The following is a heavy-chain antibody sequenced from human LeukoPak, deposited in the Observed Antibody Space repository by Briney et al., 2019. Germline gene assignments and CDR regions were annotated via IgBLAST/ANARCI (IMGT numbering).Heavy chain of an antibody. Sequence: PGGSLRLSCAASGFTFSSYSMNWVRQAPGKGLGWVSSITTSSYIYYADSVKGRFTISRDNAKNSLYLQMNSLRAEDTAVYYCARRAGNSSAYDYWGQGTLVTVSS. CDR3: ARRAGNSSAYDY. CDR1: GFTFSSYS. J-gene: IGHJ4*02. CDR2: ITTSSYI. D-gene: IGHD3-22*01. V-gene: IGHV3-21*01.